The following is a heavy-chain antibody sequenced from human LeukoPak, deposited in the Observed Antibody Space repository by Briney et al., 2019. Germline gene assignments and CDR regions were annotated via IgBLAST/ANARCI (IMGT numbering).Heavy chain of an antibody. CDR2: ISNNGGYT. D-gene: IGHD2-15*01. V-gene: IGHV3-23*01. J-gene: IGHJ4*02. CDR1: GFTFSSSA. CDR3: AKQLGYCSDGSCYFPY. Sequence: GGSLRLSCAASGFTFSSSAMSWVRQAPGKGLEWVSAISNNGGYTYYADSVQGRFTISRDNSKSTLCLQMNGLRAEDTAVYYCAKQLGYCSDGSCYFPYWGQGTLVTVSS.